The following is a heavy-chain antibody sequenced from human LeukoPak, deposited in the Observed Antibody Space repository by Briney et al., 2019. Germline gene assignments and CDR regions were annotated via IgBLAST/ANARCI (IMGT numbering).Heavy chain of an antibody. Sequence: PGGSLRLSCAASGFTFDDYAMHWVRQAPGKGLEWVSLISWDGGSTYYADSVKGRFTISRDNSKNSLYLQMNSLRAEVTALYYCAKGEQQLPYYYYYMDVWGKGTTVTVSS. J-gene: IGHJ6*03. D-gene: IGHD6-13*01. CDR1: GFTFDDYA. CDR3: AKGEQQLPYYYYYMDV. V-gene: IGHV3-43D*03. CDR2: ISWDGGST.